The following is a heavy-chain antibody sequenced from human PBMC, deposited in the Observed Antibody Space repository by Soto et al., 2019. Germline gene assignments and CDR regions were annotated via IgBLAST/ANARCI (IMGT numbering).Heavy chain of an antibody. D-gene: IGHD1-1*01. V-gene: IGHV4-34*01. J-gene: IGHJ4*02. Sequence: SETLSLTCAVYGGSFSGYYWSWIRQPPGKGLEWIGEINHSGSTNYNPSLKSRVTISVDTSKNQFSLRLSSVTAADTAVYYCARATGTLRSRNCDYWGQGSLVTLSS. CDR1: GGSFSGYY. CDR3: ARATGTLRSRNCDY. CDR2: INHSGST.